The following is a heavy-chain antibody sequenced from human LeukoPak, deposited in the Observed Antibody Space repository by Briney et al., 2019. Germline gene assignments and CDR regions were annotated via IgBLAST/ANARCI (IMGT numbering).Heavy chain of an antibody. V-gene: IGHV3-64*01. Sequence: GGSLRLSCAASGFTFYTYGMHWVRQAPGKGLEYVSGIGPDGGTTYYANSVKGRFTICRDNSKSKLYLQMGSLTADDMAVYYCARGAQLTDFWGQGTLVTVSS. CDR3: ARGAQLTDF. J-gene: IGHJ4*02. CDR1: GFTFYTYG. D-gene: IGHD6-13*01. CDR2: IGPDGGTT.